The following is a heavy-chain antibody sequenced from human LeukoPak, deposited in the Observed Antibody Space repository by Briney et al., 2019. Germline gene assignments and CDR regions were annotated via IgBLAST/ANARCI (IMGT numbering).Heavy chain of an antibody. CDR1: GGSFSGYY. J-gene: IGHJ4*02. CDR3: ARDRSVGVLPAPPFDF. CDR2: INPSGST. D-gene: IGHD6-6*01. V-gene: IGHV4-34*01. Sequence: PSETLSLTCAVYGGSFSGYYWTWIRQPPGKGLEWIGEINPSGSTYYNPSLKSRLTISADTSKNQFSLTLTSVTAAGTAVYYCARDRSVGVLPAPPFDFWGQGTLVTVSS.